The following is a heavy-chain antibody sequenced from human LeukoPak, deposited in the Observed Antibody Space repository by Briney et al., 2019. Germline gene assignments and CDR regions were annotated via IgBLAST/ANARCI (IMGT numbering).Heavy chain of an antibody. CDR1: GYSLTDFS. Sequence: ASVKVSCKVSGYSLTDFSINWVRPAPGKGFEWMGGFAPEDGERIYAQKFQGRVTMTEDTSADTAYMELSSLKSEDTAVYFCTAGVAVSRWYYFDYWGQGTLVTVSS. D-gene: IGHD6-13*01. CDR3: TAGVAVSRWYYFDY. CDR2: FAPEDGER. J-gene: IGHJ4*01. V-gene: IGHV1-24*01.